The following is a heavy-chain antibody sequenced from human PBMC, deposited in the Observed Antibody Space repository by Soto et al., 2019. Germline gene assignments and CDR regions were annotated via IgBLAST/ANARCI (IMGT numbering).Heavy chain of an antibody. J-gene: IGHJ5*01. D-gene: IGHD2-2*01. CDR1: GYSTSMGSY. CDR2: IYHGGTT. V-gene: IGHV4-38-2*02. CDR3: ASVHVKVAASTALDS. Sequence: VTLSDPWTGSGYSTSMGSYWAWIRRPTGKGPEWIASIYHGGTTFYNPALKSRITISVDTSNNQFSLKLTSVTAADTAVYYCASVHVKVAASTALDSRAQRAPVPV.